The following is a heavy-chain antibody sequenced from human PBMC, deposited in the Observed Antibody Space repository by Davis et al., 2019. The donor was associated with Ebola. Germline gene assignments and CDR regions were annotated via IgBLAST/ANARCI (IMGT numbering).Heavy chain of an antibody. D-gene: IGHD1-1*01. CDR1: GESLSEFF. V-gene: IGHV4-34*01. Sequence: MPSDTLSPPCAAPGESLSEFFWSWFRQPPGRGLEWCGRFSHSGVTVYNSAVGSRFSLSVDTSKNQISLKINSLTAADTAVYYCARTTKTHISDWGLGYNFHDPWGQGTQVTVSS. CDR2: FSHSGVT. J-gene: IGHJ5*02. CDR3: ARTTKTHISDWGLGYNFHDP.